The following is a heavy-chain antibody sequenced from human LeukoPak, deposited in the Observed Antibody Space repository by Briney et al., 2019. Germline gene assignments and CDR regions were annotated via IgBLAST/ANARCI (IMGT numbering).Heavy chain of an antibody. CDR3: ARDDDYVWGSYTYYFDY. D-gene: IGHD3-16*01. Sequence: GGSLRLPCAASGFTFSSYSMNWVRQAPGKGLEWISYISSSSTIYYADSVKGRFTISRDNAKNSLYLQMNSLRDENTAVYYCARDDDYVWGSYTYYFDYWGQGTLVTVSS. CDR1: GFTFSSYS. CDR2: ISSSSTI. V-gene: IGHV3-48*02. J-gene: IGHJ4*02.